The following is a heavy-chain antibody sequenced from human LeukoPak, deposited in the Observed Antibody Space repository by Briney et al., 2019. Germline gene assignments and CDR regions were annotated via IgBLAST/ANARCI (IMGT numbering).Heavy chain of an antibody. V-gene: IGHV3-23*01. J-gene: IGHJ3*02. Sequence: GGSLRLSCAASGFSFNEHGMHWVRQAPGKGLEWVAAISGSGGSTYYADSVKGRFTISRDNSKNMLYLQMNSLRAEDTAVYYCAKDMQQLVGGAFDIWGQGTMVTVSS. CDR1: GFSFNEHG. CDR3: AKDMQQLVGGAFDI. D-gene: IGHD6-13*01. CDR2: ISGSGGST.